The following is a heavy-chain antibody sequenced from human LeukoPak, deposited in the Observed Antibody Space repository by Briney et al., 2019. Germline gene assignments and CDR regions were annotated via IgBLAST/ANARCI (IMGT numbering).Heavy chain of an antibody. D-gene: IGHD6-13*01. Sequence: SETLSLTCAVYGGSFSGYYWSWIRQPPGKGLEWIGEINHSGSTNYNPSLKSRVTISVDTSKNQFSLKLSSVTAADTAVYYCARRPIAAAPLFDYWGQGTLVTVSS. J-gene: IGHJ4*02. CDR3: ARRPIAAAPLFDY. CDR2: INHSGST. CDR1: GGSFSGYY. V-gene: IGHV4-34*01.